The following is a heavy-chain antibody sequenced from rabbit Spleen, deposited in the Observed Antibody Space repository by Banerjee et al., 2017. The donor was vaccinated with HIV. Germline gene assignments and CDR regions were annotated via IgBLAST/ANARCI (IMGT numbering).Heavy chain of an antibody. V-gene: IGHV1S45*01. CDR1: GFSFSGSYW. Sequence: EESGGGLVQPEGSLTLTCTASGFSFSGSYWICWVRQAPGKGLEWIGCIRTGDGYTYYASWAKGRFTITRSTSLNTVTLQMTSLTAADTATYFCARDDETDNYYFTLWGPGTLVTV. J-gene: IGHJ4*01. D-gene: IGHD2-1*01. CDR2: IRTGDGYT. CDR3: ARDDETDNYYFTL.